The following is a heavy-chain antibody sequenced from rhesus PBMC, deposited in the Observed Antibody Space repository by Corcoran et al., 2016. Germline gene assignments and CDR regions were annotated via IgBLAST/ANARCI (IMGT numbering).Heavy chain of an antibody. CDR3: ARRGRGGYFDY. CDR1: GGSISSSY. Sequence: QLQLQESGPGLVKPSETLSVTCAVPGGSISSSYWSWIRQAPGKGLEWIGYSYGSGSDTNYNPSLKSRVTLSVDTSKNQLSLKLSSVTTADTAVYYCARRGRGGYFDYWGQGVLVTVSS. J-gene: IGHJ4*01. V-gene: IGHV4-169*01. CDR2: SYGSGSDT. D-gene: IGHD5-42*01.